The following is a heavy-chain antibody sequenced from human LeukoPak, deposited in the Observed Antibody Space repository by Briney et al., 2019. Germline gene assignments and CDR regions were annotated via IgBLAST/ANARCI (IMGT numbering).Heavy chain of an antibody. V-gene: IGHV3-15*01. CDR1: GFNFRRCG. CDR3: TTIASIPP. D-gene: IGHD6-13*01. Sequence: GGSPRRSCAASGFNFRRCGMHWDRQAPGKGLDSAGRSKNKIDGWTTDYAAPVKGRHTISRDDSKTTLYLQMDSLKTEDTGVYYCTTIASIPPWGQGTLVTVSS. CDR2: SKNKIDGWTT. J-gene: IGHJ5*02.